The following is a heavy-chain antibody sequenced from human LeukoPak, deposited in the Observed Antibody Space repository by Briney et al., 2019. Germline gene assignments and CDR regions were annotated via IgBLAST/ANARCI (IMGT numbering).Heavy chain of an antibody. Sequence: GGSLRLSCAASGFTFSSYDMHWVRQATGKGLEWVSAIGTAGDAYYPGSVKGRFTISRENAKNSLYLQMNSLSAGDTAVYYCARVYQDAFDIWGQGTMVTVSS. V-gene: IGHV3-13*01. CDR1: GFTFSSYD. J-gene: IGHJ3*02. D-gene: IGHD2-2*01. CDR3: ARVYQDAFDI. CDR2: IGTAGDA.